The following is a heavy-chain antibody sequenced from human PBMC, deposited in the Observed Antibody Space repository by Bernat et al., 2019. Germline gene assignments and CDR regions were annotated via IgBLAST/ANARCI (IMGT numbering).Heavy chain of an antibody. J-gene: IGHJ3*02. D-gene: IGHD4-23*01. V-gene: IGHV3-15*01. CDR1: GFTFSNAW. CDR2: IKSKTDGGTT. CDR3: TTARWFYAPGAFDI. Sequence: EVQLVESGGGLVKPGGSLRLSCAASGFTFSNAWMSWVRQAPGKGLEWVGRIKSKTDGGTTDYAAPVKGRFTISRDDSKNTLYLQMNSLKTEDTAVYYCTTARWFYAPGAFDIWGQGTMVTVSS.